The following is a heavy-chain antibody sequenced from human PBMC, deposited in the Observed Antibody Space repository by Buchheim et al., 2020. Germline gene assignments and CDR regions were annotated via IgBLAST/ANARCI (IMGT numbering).Heavy chain of an antibody. J-gene: IGHJ4*02. Sequence: EVQLVESGGGLVQPGESLKLSCAASGFNFGGSAMHWVRQASGKGLAWVGRIRSKANNYATPYDASVKGRLTISRDDSKNTAYLQMNSLKTEDTAVYYCAKRGRAADQGLDFWGQGTL. CDR2: IRSKANNYAT. CDR1: GFNFGGSA. CDR3: AKRGRAADQGLDF. D-gene: IGHD6-25*01. V-gene: IGHV3-73*02.